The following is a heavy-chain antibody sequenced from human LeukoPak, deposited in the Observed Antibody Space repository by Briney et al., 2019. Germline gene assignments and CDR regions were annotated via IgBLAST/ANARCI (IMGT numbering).Heavy chain of an antibody. V-gene: IGHV3-23*01. CDR3: AKDCGGDCYSYYYYGMDV. CDR2: ISGSGGST. Sequence: PGGSLRLSCAASGFTLSSYAMSWVRQAPGKGLEWVSAISGSGGSTYYADSVKGRFTISRDNSKNTLYLQMNSLRAEDTAVYYCAKDCGGDCYSYYYYGMDVWGQGTTVTVSS. J-gene: IGHJ6*02. D-gene: IGHD2-21*02. CDR1: GFTLSSYA.